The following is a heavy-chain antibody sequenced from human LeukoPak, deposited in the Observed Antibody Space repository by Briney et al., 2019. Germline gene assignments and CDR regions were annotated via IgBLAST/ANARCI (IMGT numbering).Heavy chain of an antibody. CDR3: ARRSEFGVLYYMDV. D-gene: IGHD3-16*01. V-gene: IGHV3-48*01. J-gene: IGHJ6*03. CDR1: GLTFSSYS. Sequence: PGGSLRLSCAASGLTFSSYSMNWVRQAPGKGLEWVSYISGSSGTIYYADSVKGRFTISRDNAKSSLYLQMNSLRAEDTAVYYCARRSEFGVLYYMDVWGKGTTVTVSS. CDR2: ISGSSGTI.